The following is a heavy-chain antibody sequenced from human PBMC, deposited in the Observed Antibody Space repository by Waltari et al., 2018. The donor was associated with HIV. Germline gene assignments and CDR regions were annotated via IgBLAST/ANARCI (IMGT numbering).Heavy chain of an antibody. J-gene: IGHJ4*02. D-gene: IGHD3-22*01. CDR2: INPNSGGT. CDR1: GYTFTGYY. V-gene: IGHV1-2*02. Sequence: QVQLVQSGAEVKKPGASVKVSCKASGYTFTGYYMHWVRQAPGQGLEWMGWINPNSGGTNYAQKFQGRVTMTRDTSISTAYMELSRLRSDDTAVYYCARGFSYYYDSSGYWGDYWGQGTLVTVSS. CDR3: ARGFSYYYDSSGYWGDY.